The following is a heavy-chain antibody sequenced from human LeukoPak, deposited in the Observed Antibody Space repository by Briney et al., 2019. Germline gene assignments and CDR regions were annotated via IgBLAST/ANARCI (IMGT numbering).Heavy chain of an antibody. CDR1: GYIFTSYD. D-gene: IGHD3-10*01. V-gene: IGHV1-8*01. J-gene: IGHJ5*02. Sequence: ASVKVSCKASGYIFTSYDINWVRQATGQGLEWMGWMNPNSGNTGYAQKFQGRVTMTRNTSISTAYMELSSRRSEDTAVYYCARGTYYYGSGSSNWFDPWGQGTLVTVSS. CDR2: MNPNSGNT. CDR3: ARGTYYYGSGSSNWFDP.